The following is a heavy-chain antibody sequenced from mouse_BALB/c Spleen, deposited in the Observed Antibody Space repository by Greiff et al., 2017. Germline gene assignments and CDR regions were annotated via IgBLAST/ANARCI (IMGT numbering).Heavy chain of an antibody. D-gene: IGHD2-3*01. CDR1: GYSITSGYS. CDR3: ARSEEGGYYVAWCAY. J-gene: IGHJ3*01. V-gene: IGHV3-1*02. CDR2: IHYSGST. Sequence: EVKLQESGPDLVKPSQSLSLTCTVTGYSITSGYSWHWIRQFPGNKLEWMGYIHYSGSTNYNPSLKSRISITRDTSKNQFFLQLNSVTTEDTATYYCARSEEGGYYVAWCAYWGQGTLVTVSA.